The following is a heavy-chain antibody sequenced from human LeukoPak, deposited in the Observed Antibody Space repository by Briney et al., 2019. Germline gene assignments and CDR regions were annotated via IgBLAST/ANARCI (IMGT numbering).Heavy chain of an antibody. D-gene: IGHD5-18*01. CDR3: AKDWDVDTAMVTVGWYFDL. V-gene: IGHV3-23*01. CDR2: ISGSGGST. CDR1: GFTFSSYA. Sequence: GSLRLSCAASGFTFSSYAMSWVRQAPGKGLEWVSAISGSGGSTYYADSVKGRFTISRDNSKNTPYLQMNSLRAEDTAVYYCAKDWDVDTAMVTVGWYFDLWGRGTLVTVSS. J-gene: IGHJ2*01.